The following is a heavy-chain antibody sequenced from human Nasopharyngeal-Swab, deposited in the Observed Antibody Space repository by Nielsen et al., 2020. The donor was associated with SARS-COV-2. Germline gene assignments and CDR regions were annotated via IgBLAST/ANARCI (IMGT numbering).Heavy chain of an antibody. CDR2: ISYDGSNK. J-gene: IGHJ4*02. CDR1: GFTFSSYG. CDR3: ARTETYYYGSGSYYPIDY. V-gene: IGHV3-30*03. D-gene: IGHD3-10*01. Sequence: GGSLRLSCAASGFTFSSYGMHWIRQAPGKGLEWVAVISYDGSNKYYADSVKGRFTISRDNSKNTLYLQMNSLRAEDTAAYYCARTETYYYGSGSYYPIDYWGQGTLVTVSS.